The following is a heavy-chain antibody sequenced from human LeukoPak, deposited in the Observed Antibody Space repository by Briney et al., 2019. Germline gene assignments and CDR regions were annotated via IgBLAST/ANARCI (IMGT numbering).Heavy chain of an antibody. J-gene: IGHJ4*02. CDR2: IIPIFGTA. CDR3: ARGYSSGWYPVGYLDY. Sequence: ASVKVSCKASGGTFSSYAISWVRQAPGQGLEWMGGIIPIFGTANYAQKFQGRVTITADESTSTAYMELSSLRSEDTAVYYCARGYSSGWYPVGYLDYWGQGTLVTVSS. CDR1: GGTFSSYA. V-gene: IGHV1-69*13. D-gene: IGHD6-19*01.